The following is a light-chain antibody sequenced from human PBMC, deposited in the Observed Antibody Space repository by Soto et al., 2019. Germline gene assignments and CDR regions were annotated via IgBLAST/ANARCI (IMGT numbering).Light chain of an antibody. CDR1: QGIRND. Sequence: IPMAPSPSPPSASVGARGTIPCRASQGIRNDLGWYQQKPGKAPKRLIYAASSLQSGVPSRFSGSGSGTEFTLTISSLQPEDFVTYYCLQHNSYPWTFGQGTKVDIK. J-gene: IGKJ1*01. CDR2: AAS. CDR3: LQHNSYPWT. V-gene: IGKV1-17*01.